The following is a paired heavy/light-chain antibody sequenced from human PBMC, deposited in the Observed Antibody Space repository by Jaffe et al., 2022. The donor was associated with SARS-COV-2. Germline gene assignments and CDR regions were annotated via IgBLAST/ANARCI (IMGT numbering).Heavy chain of an antibody. CDR1: GGSINSISYY. V-gene: IGHV4-39*01. J-gene: IGHJ6*02. CDR2: IHYSGGT. Sequence: QLQLQESGPGLVKPSETLSLTCTVSGGSINSISYYWGWIRQPPGKGLEWIATIHYSGGTYYNPSLKGRVTISVDTSKNQFSLKLSSVTAADTAVYYCARHSPSVTGHFYYYYAMDVWGLGTTVTVSS. CDR3: ARHSPSVTGHFYYYYAMDV. D-gene: IGHD2-21*02.
Light chain of an antibody. Sequence: QSVLTQPPSVSGAPGQRVTISCTGGSSNIGAGYDVHWYQHLPGTAPKLLIYGNINRPSGVPDRFSGSKSGTSASLAITGLQAEDEANYYCQSYDSSLSSVVFGGGTKLTVL. V-gene: IGLV1-40*01. CDR3: QSYDSSLSSVV. J-gene: IGLJ2*01. CDR2: GNI. CDR1: SSNIGAGYD.